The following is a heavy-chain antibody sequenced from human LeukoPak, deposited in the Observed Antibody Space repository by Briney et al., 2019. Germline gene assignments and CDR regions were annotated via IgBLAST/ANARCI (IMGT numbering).Heavy chain of an antibody. CDR1: GFTFDDYA. V-gene: IGHV3-9*01. D-gene: IGHD3-22*01. CDR3: AKDMNMYYDSSGLFDY. J-gene: IGHJ4*02. CDR2: ISWNSGSI. Sequence: GGSLRLSCAASGFTFDDYAMHWVRQAPGKGLEWVSGISWNSGSIGYADSVKGRFTISRDNAKNSLYLQMNSLRAEDTALYYCAKDMNMYYDSSGLFDYWGQGTLVTVSS.